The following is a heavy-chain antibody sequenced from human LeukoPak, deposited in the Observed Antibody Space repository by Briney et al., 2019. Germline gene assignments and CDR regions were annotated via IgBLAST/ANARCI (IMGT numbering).Heavy chain of an antibody. CDR3: VRDPVSSSGWWEFDY. CDR2: INPNSGGT. CDR1: GYTLTGYY. V-gene: IGHV1-2*02. J-gene: IGHJ4*02. D-gene: IGHD6-19*01. Sequence: ASVKVSCKASGYTLTGYYMHWVRQAPGQGLEWMGWINPNSGGTNYAQKFQGRVTMTRDTSISAAYMELSRLRFDDTAVYYCVRDPVSSSGWWEFDYWGQGTLVTVSS.